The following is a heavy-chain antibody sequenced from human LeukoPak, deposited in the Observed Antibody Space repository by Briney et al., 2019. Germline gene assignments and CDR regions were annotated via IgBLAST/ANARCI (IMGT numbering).Heavy chain of an antibody. CDR1: GCTSIAYA. Sequence: GGSLRLSCVGSGCTSIAYALTWARQAPGKGLEWVSGISGGGVTTYYADSVKGRFTISRDNSKNTLYLQMNSLRADDTAIYYCARNQQLGGHSYYYYGMDVWGQGTTVTVCS. V-gene: IGHV3-23*01. CDR2: ISGGGVTT. D-gene: IGHD3-16*01. CDR3: ARNQQLGGHSYYYYGMDV. J-gene: IGHJ6*02.